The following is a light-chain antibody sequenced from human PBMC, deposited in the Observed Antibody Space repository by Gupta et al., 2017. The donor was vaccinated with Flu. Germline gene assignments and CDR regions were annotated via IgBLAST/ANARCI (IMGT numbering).Light chain of an antibody. CDR1: SSDVGGSNY. Sequence: ITISGTGTSSDVGGSNYVSWYQQHPGKAPNLMIYEVSNRPSGVSNRFSGSKSGNTASLTISGLQAEDEADYYCSSYTSSSTLCVFGTGTKVTVL. CDR2: EVS. CDR3: SSYTSSSTLCV. J-gene: IGLJ1*01. V-gene: IGLV2-14*01.